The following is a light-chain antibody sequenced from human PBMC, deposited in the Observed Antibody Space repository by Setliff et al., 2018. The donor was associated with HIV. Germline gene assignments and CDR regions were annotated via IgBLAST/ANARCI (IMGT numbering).Light chain of an antibody. CDR2: EVT. Sequence: QSALTQPASVSGSPGQSIIIFCTGTTNDVGTYNLVSWYQQHPGKAPKVMIYEVTKRPSGVSNRFSGSKSGNAASLTISGLQAEDEADYYCCSYAGSSTFPYVFGTGTKSPS. J-gene: IGLJ1*01. CDR3: CSYAGSSTFPYV. CDR1: TNDVGTYNL. V-gene: IGLV2-23*02.